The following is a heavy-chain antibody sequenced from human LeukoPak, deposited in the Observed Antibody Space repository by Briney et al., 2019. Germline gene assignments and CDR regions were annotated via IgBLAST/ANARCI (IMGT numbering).Heavy chain of an antibody. D-gene: IGHD3-22*01. J-gene: IGHJ3*02. V-gene: IGHV3-53*01. CDR2: LFGGGTA. CDR1: GFIVNTNY. CDR3: ARGGDSMIVAFDI. Sequence: GGSLRLSCAASGFIVNTNYMTWVRQAPGKGLEWVSLLFGGGTANYADSLKGRFTISRDISKNTLYLLMNSLRVEDTAVYYCARGGDSMIVAFDIWGRGTMTTVSS.